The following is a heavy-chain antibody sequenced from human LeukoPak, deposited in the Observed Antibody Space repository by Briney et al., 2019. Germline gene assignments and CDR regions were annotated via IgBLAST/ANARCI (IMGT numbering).Heavy chain of an antibody. D-gene: IGHD2-21*02. CDR2: ISVDNGDT. CDR3: ARANCAGDCYLKH. Sequence: GAAVKASCKASGYTFANYAITWVRQAPGQGLEYMGWISVDNGDTNDAQMLQGRVTMTTDTSTNTAYMELRGVRSDDTGVYYCARANCAGDCYLKHWGRGTVVTVSS. V-gene: IGHV1-18*01. CDR1: GYTFANYA. J-gene: IGHJ4*02.